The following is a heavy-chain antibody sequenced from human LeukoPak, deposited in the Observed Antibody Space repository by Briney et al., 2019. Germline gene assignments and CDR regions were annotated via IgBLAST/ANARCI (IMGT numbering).Heavy chain of an antibody. V-gene: IGHV3-23*01. CDR3: ARDPNWGSGY. CDR2: IGPTGGDI. Sequence: PGGSLRLSCAASGFTFSNYIMIWVHQAPGKGLEWVSIIGPTGGDIHYADSVKGRFSISRDNSKNTLFLRMNSLRVDDTAVYYCARDPNWGSGYWGQGTLVTVSS. CDR1: GFTFSNYI. D-gene: IGHD7-27*01. J-gene: IGHJ4*02.